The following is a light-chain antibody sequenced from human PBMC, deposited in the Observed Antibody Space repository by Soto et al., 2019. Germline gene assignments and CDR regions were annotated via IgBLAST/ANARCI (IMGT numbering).Light chain of an antibody. V-gene: IGKV3-20*01. Sequence: EIVLTQSPGTLSLSPGERATLSCRASQSVSSYYLAWYQQKPGQAPRLLIYGASSRATGIPDRFSGSGSGTDFTLTISRLEPEDFAVYYCQQYGSSPPRYTFGQGTKLEIK. CDR2: GAS. CDR3: QQYGSSPPRYT. J-gene: IGKJ2*01. CDR1: QSVSSYY.